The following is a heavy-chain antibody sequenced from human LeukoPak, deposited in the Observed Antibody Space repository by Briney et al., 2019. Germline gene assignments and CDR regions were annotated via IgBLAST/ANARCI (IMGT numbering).Heavy chain of an antibody. D-gene: IGHD3-10*01. V-gene: IGHV3-30*02. CDR1: GFTFSNYG. J-gene: IGHJ5*02. CDR2: IRYDGNNK. CDR3: ARTFWVRGVIRDWFDP. Sequence: GGSLRLSCGASGFTFSNYGMLWVRQAPGKGLDWVAFIRYDGNNKLYADSVKGRFTISRDNAKNSLYLQMNSLRAEDTAVYYCARTFWVRGVIRDWFDPWGQGTLVTVSS.